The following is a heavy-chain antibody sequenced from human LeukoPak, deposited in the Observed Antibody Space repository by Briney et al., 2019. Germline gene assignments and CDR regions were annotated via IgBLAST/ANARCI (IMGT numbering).Heavy chain of an antibody. V-gene: IGHV3-23*01. Sequence: GSLRLSCAASGFTFSSYAMSWVRQAPGKGLEWVSAISGSGGSTYYADSVKGRFTISRDNSKNTLYLQMNSLRAEDTAVYYCARSRGYRMVSLIGYWGQGTLVTVSS. J-gene: IGHJ4*02. CDR2: ISGSGGST. D-gene: IGHD3-10*01. CDR1: GFTFSSYA. CDR3: ARSRGYRMVSLIGY.